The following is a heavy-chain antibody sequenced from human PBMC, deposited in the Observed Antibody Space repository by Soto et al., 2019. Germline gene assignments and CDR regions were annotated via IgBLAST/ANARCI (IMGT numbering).Heavy chain of an antibody. J-gene: IGHJ4*02. CDR3: ARAFCVAAAGYFDY. Sequence: PSGTLYLTCTVPDGSISSVGYSWSWIRQHPGKGLECIGYIYYSGSTNYNPSLKSRVTISVDTSKNQFSLKLCSVTAANTAVYYCARAFCVAAAGYFDYWGKGTMVTVSS. CDR2: IYYSGST. CDR1: DGSISSVGYS. D-gene: IGHD6-13*01. V-gene: IGHV4-31*03.